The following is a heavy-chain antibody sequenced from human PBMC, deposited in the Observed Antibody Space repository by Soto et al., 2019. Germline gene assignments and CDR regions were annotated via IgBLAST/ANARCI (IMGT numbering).Heavy chain of an antibody. D-gene: IGHD5-18*01. Sequence: QVQLVQSGAEVKKPGSSVKVSCKASGGTFSSYTISWVRQAPGQGLEWMGRIIPILGIANYAQKFQGRLTITADKSTSTAYMELSSLRSEDTAVYYCASLNVDTAMVHWFGPWGQGTLVTVSS. CDR2: IIPILGIA. CDR3: ASLNVDTAMVHWFGP. CDR1: GGTFSSYT. V-gene: IGHV1-69*02. J-gene: IGHJ5*02.